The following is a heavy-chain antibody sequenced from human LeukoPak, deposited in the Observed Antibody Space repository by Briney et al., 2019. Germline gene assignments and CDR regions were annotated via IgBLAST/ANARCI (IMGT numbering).Heavy chain of an antibody. CDR2: ISGSGFT. Sequence: PGGSLRLSCAASGFTFSSYAMSWLRQAPGKGLEWVSAISGSGFTYYADPVKGRFTISRDNSKNTLYLQMNSLRADDTAVYYCARGLYSSSPWGQGTLVTVSS. J-gene: IGHJ4*02. CDR3: ARGLYSSSP. D-gene: IGHD6-6*01. V-gene: IGHV3-23*01. CDR1: GFTFSSYA.